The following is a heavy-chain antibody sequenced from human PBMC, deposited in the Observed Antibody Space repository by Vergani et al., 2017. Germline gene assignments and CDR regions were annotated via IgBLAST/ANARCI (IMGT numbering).Heavy chain of an antibody. CDR1: GFTFSSYG. D-gene: IGHD4-17*01. V-gene: IGHV3-30*18. Sequence: QVQLVESGGGVVQPGRSLRLSCAASGFTFSSYGLHWVRPAPGKGLEWVAVISYDGSNKYYADSVKGRFTISRDNSKNTLYLQMNSLRAEATAVYYCAKDYGDYAPLFDYWGQGTLVTVSS. CDR3: AKDYGDYAPLFDY. CDR2: ISYDGSNK. J-gene: IGHJ4*02.